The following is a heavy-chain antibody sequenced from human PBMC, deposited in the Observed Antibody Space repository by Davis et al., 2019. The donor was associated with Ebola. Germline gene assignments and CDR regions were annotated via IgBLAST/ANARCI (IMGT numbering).Heavy chain of an antibody. V-gene: IGHV1-18*01. CDR2: ISAYNGNT. J-gene: IGHJ6*02. Sequence: AASVKVSCKASGGTFSSYAISWVRQAPGQGLEWMGWISAYNGNTNYAQKLQGRVTMTTDTSTSTAYMELRSLRSDDTAVYYCAKTMVQGVIANIYGMDVWGQGTTVTVSS. D-gene: IGHD3-10*01. CDR1: GGTFSSYA. CDR3: AKTMVQGVIANIYGMDV.